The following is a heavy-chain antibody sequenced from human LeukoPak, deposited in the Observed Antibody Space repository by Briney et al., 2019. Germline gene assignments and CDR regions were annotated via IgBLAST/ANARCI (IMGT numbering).Heavy chain of an antibody. D-gene: IGHD1-26*01. CDR2: IRHDGTEN. J-gene: IGHJ4*02. CDR3: ARGRVGHTGNFDY. Sequence: SGGSLRLSCTVSGFTFSNSWMYWVRQAPGKGLEWAANIRHDGTENFYGGSVKGRFTISRDNANNALYLQMNSLRVEDTAVYHCARGRVGHTGNFDYWGQGTLVTVSS. CDR1: GFTFSNSW. V-gene: IGHV3-7*04.